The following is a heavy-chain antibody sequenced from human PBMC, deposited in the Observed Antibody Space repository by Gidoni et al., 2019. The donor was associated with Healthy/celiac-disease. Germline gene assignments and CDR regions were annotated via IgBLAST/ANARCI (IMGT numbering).Heavy chain of an antibody. Sequence: QITLKESGPTLVKPTQNLTLTCTFSGFSLSTSGVGGGWIRQHPGKALEWLALIYWNDAKRDSPSLKSRLTITKDTSKNQVVLTMTNMDPVDTATYYCAHRPRRGWIGGAFDIWGQGTMVTVSS. V-gene: IGHV2-5*01. J-gene: IGHJ3*02. CDR3: AHRPRRGWIGGAFDI. D-gene: IGHD5-12*01. CDR2: IYWNDAK. CDR1: GFSLSTSGVG.